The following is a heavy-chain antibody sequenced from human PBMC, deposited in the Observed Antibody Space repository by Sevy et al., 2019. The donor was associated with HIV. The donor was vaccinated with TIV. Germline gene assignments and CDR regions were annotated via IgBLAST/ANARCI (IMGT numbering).Heavy chain of an antibody. CDR3: ARGRKTTEEWLEELDYYYGLDV. CDR1: GFSLTTSD. CDR2: VRNDGSNK. Sequence: GGSLRLSCAASGFSLTTSDMHWVRQAPGKGLECVAYVRNDGSNKYYADSVRDRFTIYRDSPKNTLYLQMNSLRDEDTAIYYCARGRKTTEEWLEELDYYYGLDVWGQGTTVTVSS. V-gene: IGHV3-30*02. J-gene: IGHJ6*02. D-gene: IGHD2-8*01.